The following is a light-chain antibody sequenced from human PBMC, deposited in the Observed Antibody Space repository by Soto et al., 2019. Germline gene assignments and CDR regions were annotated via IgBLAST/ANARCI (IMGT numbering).Light chain of an antibody. V-gene: IGKV3-15*01. CDR1: QSLSSD. CDR3: QQYNNWLGT. J-gene: IGKJ1*01. CDR2: GAS. Sequence: EVVMTQSPATRSVSPGERATLSCRASQSLSSDLAWYQQKPGQAPRLLIYGASTRATGIPARFSGSGSGTEFTLTISSLQSEDFAVYYCQQYNNWLGTFGQGTKVDIK.